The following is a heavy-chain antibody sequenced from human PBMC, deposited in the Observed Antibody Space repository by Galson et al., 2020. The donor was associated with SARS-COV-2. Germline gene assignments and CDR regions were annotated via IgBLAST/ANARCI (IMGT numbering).Heavy chain of an antibody. J-gene: IGHJ4*02. V-gene: IGHV3-72*01. CDR3: ARDWNGAGDY. CDR2: IRNKANSYST. CDR1: GFTFNDHF. Sequence: GGSLRLSCIASGFTFNDHFMDWVRQAPGKGLEWVARIRNKANSYSTEYAASVKGRFTISRDDSKYSVHLQTNSLKTEDTAGYYCARDWNGAGDYWCQGTLVTVSS. D-gene: IGHD1-1*01.